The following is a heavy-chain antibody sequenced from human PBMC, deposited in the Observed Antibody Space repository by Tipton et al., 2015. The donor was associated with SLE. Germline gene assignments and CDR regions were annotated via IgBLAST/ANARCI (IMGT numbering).Heavy chain of an antibody. J-gene: IGHJ6*03. D-gene: IGHD2-15*01. CDR2: IYHSGST. V-gene: IGHV4-38-2*01. CDR3: ARGRDYYYYMDV. Sequence: LRLSCAVSGYSISSGYYWGWIRQPPGKGLEWIGSIYHSGSTYYNPSLKSRVTISVDTSKNQFSLKLSSVTAADTAVYYCARGRDYYYYMDVWGKGTTVTVSS. CDR1: GYSISSGYY.